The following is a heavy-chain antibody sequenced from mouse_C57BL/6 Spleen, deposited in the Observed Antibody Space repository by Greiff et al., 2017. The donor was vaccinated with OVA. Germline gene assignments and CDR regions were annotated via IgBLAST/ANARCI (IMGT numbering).Heavy chain of an antibody. D-gene: IGHD3-2*02. CDR2: IDPSDSYT. CDR1: GYTFTSYW. J-gene: IGHJ4*01. Sequence: VQLQQPGAELVMPGASVKLSCKASGYTFTSYWMHWVKQRPGQGLEWIGEIDPSDSYTNYNQKFKGKSTLTVDKSSSTAYMQLSSLTSEDSAVXYCARGAAQVAMDYWGQGTSVTVSS. CDR3: ARGAAQVAMDY. V-gene: IGHV1-69*01.